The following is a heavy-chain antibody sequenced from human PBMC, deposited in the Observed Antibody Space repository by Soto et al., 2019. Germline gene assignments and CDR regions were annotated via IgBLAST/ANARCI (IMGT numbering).Heavy chain of an antibody. CDR1: GYTFTSYY. V-gene: IGHV1-46*01. J-gene: IGHJ6*02. Sequence: QVQLVQSGAEVKKPGASVKVSCKASGYTFTSYYMHWVRQAPGQGLEWMGIINPSGGSTSYAQKFQGRVTMNRDTSTSTVYMELSSLRSEDTAVYYCARDLPSYDILTQWKPNYYYGMDVWGQGTTVTVSS. CDR3: ARDLPSYDILTQWKPNYYYGMDV. CDR2: INPSGGST. D-gene: IGHD3-9*01.